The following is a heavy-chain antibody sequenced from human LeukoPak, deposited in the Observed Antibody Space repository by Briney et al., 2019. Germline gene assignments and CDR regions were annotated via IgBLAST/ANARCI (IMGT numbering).Heavy chain of an antibody. CDR1: GYTFTDYY. CDR3: ARANFLYCSSSTCLFDY. V-gene: IGHV1-2*02. CDR2: INPNDGDT. J-gene: IGHJ4*02. D-gene: IGHD2-2*01. Sequence: ASVKVSCKASGYTFTDYYMHWVRQAPGQGVEWMGWINPNDGDTNYAQKFQGRVTMTRDTSISTPHMEVSRLRSDDTAVYYCARANFLYCSSSTCLFDYWGQGTLVTVSS.